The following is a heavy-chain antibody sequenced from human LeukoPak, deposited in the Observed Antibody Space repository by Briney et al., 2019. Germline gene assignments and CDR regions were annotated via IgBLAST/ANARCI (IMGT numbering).Heavy chain of an antibody. Sequence: ASVTVTCKVSGYTLTELSMHWVRQAPGKRLEWMGGFDPEDGETIYAQKFQGRVTMPEDTSTDTAYMELSSLRSEDTAVYYCATVAGMLVYWGQGTLVTVSS. CDR2: FDPEDGET. V-gene: IGHV1-24*01. CDR1: GYTLTELS. J-gene: IGHJ4*02. CDR3: ATVAGMLVY. D-gene: IGHD6-19*01.